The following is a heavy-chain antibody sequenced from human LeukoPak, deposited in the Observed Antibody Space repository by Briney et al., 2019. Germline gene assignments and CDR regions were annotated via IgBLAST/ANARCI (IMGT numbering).Heavy chain of an antibody. CDR3: VGAAAGYYYYYMDV. Sequence: SETLSLTCTVSGGPISSYYWSWIRQPPGKGLEWIGYIYYSGSTNYNPSLKSRVTISVDTSKNQFSLKLSSVTAADTAVYYCVGAAAGYYYYYMDVWGKGTTVTISS. V-gene: IGHV4-59*01. CDR2: IYYSGST. J-gene: IGHJ6*03. CDR1: GGPISSYY. D-gene: IGHD6-13*01.